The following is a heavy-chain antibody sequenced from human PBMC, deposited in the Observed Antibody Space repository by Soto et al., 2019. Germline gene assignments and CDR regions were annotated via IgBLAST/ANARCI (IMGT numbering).Heavy chain of an antibody. Sequence: GASVEVSCRASGYTFTSYPTHWVRQAPGQRLEWMGWIDAGNGNTKDSQKFRGRVTFTTDTSASTAYMDLSSLRSEDTAVYYCARAGYSYASTYYGMDVCRQGTTVTVSS. D-gene: IGHD5-18*01. J-gene: IGHJ6*02. CDR3: ARAGYSYASTYYGMDV. CDR1: GYTFTSYP. V-gene: IGHV1-3*01. CDR2: IDAGNGNT.